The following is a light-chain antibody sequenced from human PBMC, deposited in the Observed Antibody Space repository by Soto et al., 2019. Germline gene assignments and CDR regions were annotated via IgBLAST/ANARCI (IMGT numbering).Light chain of an antibody. J-gene: IGLJ1*01. CDR3: QSYDSSLSARYV. CDR1: STTIAAGYG. V-gene: IGLV1-40*01. CDR2: GNT. Sequence: QSVLTQPPSVSGAPGQRVSISCTGSSTTIAAGYGVHWYQQRPGTAPKLLIFGNTIRPSCVPDLFSASTAGTSASLPTLGLKAEDEDDYYGQSYDSSLSARYVFGTGTKVTVL.